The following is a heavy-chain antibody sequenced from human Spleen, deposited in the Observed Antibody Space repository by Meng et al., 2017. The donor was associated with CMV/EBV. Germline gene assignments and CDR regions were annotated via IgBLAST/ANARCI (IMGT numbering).Heavy chain of an antibody. CDR3: ARDLKYDFWSGSKPTNWFDT. CDR1: SRTC. Sequence: SRTCWSSVRQPTRKGLEWSADIYYSSSNYYNPYLVDRVTVTIDTSKKQFSLKLRSVTAADTAVYYCARDLKYDFWSGSKPTNWFDTWGQGSLVTVSS. J-gene: IGHJ5*02. D-gene: IGHD3-3*01. V-gene: IGHV4-28*03. CDR2: IYYSSSN.